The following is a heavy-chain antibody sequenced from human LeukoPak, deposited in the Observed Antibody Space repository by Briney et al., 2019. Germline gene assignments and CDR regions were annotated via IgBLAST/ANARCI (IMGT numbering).Heavy chain of an antibody. V-gene: IGHV3-21*06. CDR2: ISSGSHHK. CDR3: ATRLTADSYEASDI. Sequence: PGGSLRLSCAGSGFTFSRLSMIWVRQAPGKGLEWVASISSGSHHKYHADSVKGRFTVSRDNDKNSLFLQMNSLRAEDTALYYCATRLTADSYEASDIWGQGTMVTVSS. J-gene: IGHJ3*02. CDR1: GFTFSRLS. D-gene: IGHD6-13*01.